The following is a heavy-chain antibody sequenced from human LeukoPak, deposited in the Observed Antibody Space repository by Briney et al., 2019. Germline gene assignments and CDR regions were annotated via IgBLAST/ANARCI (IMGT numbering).Heavy chain of an antibody. Sequence: GGSLRLSCVASGFTLSDAWMSWVRQAPGKGLEWVGCIKSKIDGGTIDYGAPVKGRFTISRDDSRNTLYLQMNSLKTEDTAVYYCTTRRQDGCWGQGTLVTVS. CDR2: IKSKIDGGTI. V-gene: IGHV3-15*01. D-gene: IGHD6-25*01. CDR1: GFTLSDAW. J-gene: IGHJ4*02. CDR3: TTRRQDGC.